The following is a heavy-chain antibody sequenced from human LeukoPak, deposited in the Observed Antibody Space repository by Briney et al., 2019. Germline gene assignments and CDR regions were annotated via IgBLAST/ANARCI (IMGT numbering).Heavy chain of an antibody. J-gene: IGHJ5*02. CDR2: IYYSGST. D-gene: IGHD6-13*01. Sequence: PSQTLSLTCTVSGGSISSGGYYWSWIRQHPGKGLEWIGYIYYSGSTYYNPSLKSRVTISVDTSKNQFSLKLSSVTAADTAVYYCARAGGSSWYPHPIWFDPWGQGTLVTVSS. CDR1: GGSISSGGYY. V-gene: IGHV4-31*03. CDR3: ARAGGSSWYPHPIWFDP.